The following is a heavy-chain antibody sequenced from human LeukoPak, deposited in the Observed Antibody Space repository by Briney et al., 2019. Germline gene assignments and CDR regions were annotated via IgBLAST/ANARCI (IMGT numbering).Heavy chain of an antibody. CDR3: AKAELGVDTFFDY. Sequence: PGGSLRLSCAASGFTFSDYALGWVRQAPGRGLEWVATLSGSGAGTYYSDSVQGRFTISRDNSKRTLFLQMNRLRAEDTAFYYCAKAELGVDTFFDYWGQGTLVTVSS. CDR1: GFTFSDYA. CDR2: LSGSGAGT. J-gene: IGHJ4*02. V-gene: IGHV3-23*01. D-gene: IGHD3-3*01.